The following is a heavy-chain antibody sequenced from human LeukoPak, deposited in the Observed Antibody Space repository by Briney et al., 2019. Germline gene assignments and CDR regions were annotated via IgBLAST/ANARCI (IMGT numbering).Heavy chain of an antibody. J-gene: IGHJ4*02. Sequence: GGSLRLSCSASEFTFSDYSILWVRQAPGKGLEYVAAITRGSFTFYADSVKGRFTISRDKSKNTVFLQMTTLSGEDTAVYYCAHSPRIEELHSWGQGTLVTVSS. CDR1: EFTFSDYS. D-gene: IGHD1-26*01. CDR2: ITRGSFT. V-gene: IGHV3-64D*06. CDR3: AHSPRIEELHS.